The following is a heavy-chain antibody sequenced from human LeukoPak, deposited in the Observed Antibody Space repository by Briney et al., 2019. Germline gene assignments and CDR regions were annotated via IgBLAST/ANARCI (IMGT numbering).Heavy chain of an antibody. CDR1: GFTFSSYW. D-gene: IGHD6-13*01. CDR2: IRQDGSEK. J-gene: IGHJ3*02. Sequence: GSLRLSCAASGFTFSSYWMSWVRQAPGKGLEWVANIRQDGSEKYYVDSVKGRFTISRDNAKNSLYLQMNGLRAEDTAVFYCARAIAWYPGAFDIWGQGTVVTVSS. CDR3: ARAIAWYPGAFDI. V-gene: IGHV3-7*01.